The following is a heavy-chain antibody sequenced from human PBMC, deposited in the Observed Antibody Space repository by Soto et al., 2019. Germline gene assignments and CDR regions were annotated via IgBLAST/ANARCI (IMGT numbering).Heavy chain of an antibody. Sequence: GGSLRLSCAASGFTFSSYAMSWVRQAPGKGLEWVSAISGSGGSTYYADSVKGRFTISRDNSKNTLYLQMNSLRAEDTAVYYCAKGATVTTSDYYYYMDVWGKGTTVTVSS. J-gene: IGHJ6*03. CDR3: AKGATVTTSDYYYYMDV. CDR2: ISGSGGST. CDR1: GFTFSSYA. D-gene: IGHD4-4*01. V-gene: IGHV3-23*01.